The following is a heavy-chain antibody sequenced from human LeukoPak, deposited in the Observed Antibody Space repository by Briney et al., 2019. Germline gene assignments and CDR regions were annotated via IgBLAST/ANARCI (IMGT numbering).Heavy chain of an antibody. V-gene: IGHV3-48*01. CDR3: ERYYKYAFDN. Sequence: GGSLRLSCAASGFRFSDYSMNWVRQAPGKGLEWNSYIGISSGNTNYADSVKGRFTISGDKAKNSLYLQMNSLRVEDTAVYYCERYYKYAFDNWGQGTLVTVSS. CDR1: GFRFSDYS. CDR2: IGISSGNT. J-gene: IGHJ4*02. D-gene: IGHD5-24*01.